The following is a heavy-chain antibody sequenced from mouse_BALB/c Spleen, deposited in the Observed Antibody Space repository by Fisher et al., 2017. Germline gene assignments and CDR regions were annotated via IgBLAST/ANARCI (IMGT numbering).Heavy chain of an antibody. CDR3: ARDRNIYYYGSSIYWYFDV. Sequence: RFTISRDNAKNNLYLQMSSLKSEDTAMYYCARDRNIYYYGSSIYWYFDVWGAGTTVTVSS. J-gene: IGHJ1*01. V-gene: IGHV5-4*02. D-gene: IGHD1-1*01.